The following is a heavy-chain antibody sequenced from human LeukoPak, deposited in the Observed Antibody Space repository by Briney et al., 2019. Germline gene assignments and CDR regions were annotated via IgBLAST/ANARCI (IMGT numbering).Heavy chain of an antibody. CDR1: GVSISRNNYY. CDR3: ATHVDATRGYYFED. J-gene: IGHJ4*02. CDR2: VYYTGST. D-gene: IGHD5-18*01. V-gene: IGHV4-39*01. Sequence: KPSETLSLTCTVSGVSISRNNYYWGWLRQPPGKGLEWIGTVYYTGSTSYNPSLKSRVTISVDTSKNQFSLKLSSVTAADTAIYYCATHVDATRGYYFEDWGQGTLVTVSS.